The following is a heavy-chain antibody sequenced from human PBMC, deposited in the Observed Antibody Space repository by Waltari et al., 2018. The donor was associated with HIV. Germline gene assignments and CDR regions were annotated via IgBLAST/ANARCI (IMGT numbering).Heavy chain of an antibody. CDR1: GYILTELS. J-gene: IGHJ6*02. V-gene: IGHV1-24*01. CDR3: ATARQWLVDSGMDV. Sequence: QVQLVQSGAEVKRPGASVKVSCKVSGYILTELSIHWVRQAPGKGLEWVGSFDPADGKTTYEQKFQGRVTMTEDTSTDTASMEVSSLRSEDTAVYYCATARQWLVDSGMDVWGQGTTVTVSS. CDR2: FDPADGKT. D-gene: IGHD6-19*01.